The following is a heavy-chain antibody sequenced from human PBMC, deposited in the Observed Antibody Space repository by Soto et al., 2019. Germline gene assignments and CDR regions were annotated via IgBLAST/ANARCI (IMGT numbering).Heavy chain of an antibody. Sequence: EVQLVESGGGLVPPGGSLRLSCAASGFTVSTKYMSWVRQAPGKGLEWVSVIYSGGSTFYADSVRGRFTISRDNSKNTVKLQMNSLRAEDTAVYYCARDPWAADYWGQGTLVTVSS. J-gene: IGHJ4*02. CDR3: ARDPWAADY. CDR1: GFTVSTKY. V-gene: IGHV3-66*01. D-gene: IGHD3-16*01. CDR2: IYSGGST.